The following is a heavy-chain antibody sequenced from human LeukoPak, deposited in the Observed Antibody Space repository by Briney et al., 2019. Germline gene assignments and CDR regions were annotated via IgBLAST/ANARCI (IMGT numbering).Heavy chain of an antibody. CDR1: GFTFTVSS. V-gene: IGHV3-48*02. CDR2: ISGRDTST. J-gene: IGHJ4*02. Sequence: GRSLRLSCAASGFTFTVSSMNWVRQAPGKGLEWVSYISGRDTSTYYADSVKGRFTISRDNARNSLYLQMNSLRDEDTAVYYCARDFQWSFDYWGQGTLVTVSS. CDR3: ARDFQWSFDY. D-gene: IGHD2-15*01.